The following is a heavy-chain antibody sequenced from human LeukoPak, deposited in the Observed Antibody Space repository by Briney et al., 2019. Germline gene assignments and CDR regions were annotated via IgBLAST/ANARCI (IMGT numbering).Heavy chain of an antibody. CDR1: GYTFTSYY. CDR3: ARGVKYQLLLGDNWFDP. V-gene: IGHV1-46*01. D-gene: IGHD2-2*01. Sequence: ASVKVSCKASGYTFTSYYMHWVRQAPGQGLEWMGQINPSGGSTSYAQKFQGRVTMTRDTSTSTVYMELSSLRSEDTAVYYCARGVKYQLLLGDNWFDPWGQGTLVTVSS. CDR2: INPSGGST. J-gene: IGHJ5*02.